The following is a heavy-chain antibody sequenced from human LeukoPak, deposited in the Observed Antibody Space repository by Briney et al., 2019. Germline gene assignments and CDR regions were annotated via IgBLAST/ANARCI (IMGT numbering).Heavy chain of an antibody. CDR2: ISWDGGST. Sequence: GGSLRLSCAASGFTFDDYTMHWVRQAPGKGLEWVSLISWDGGSTYYADSVKGRFTISRDNSKNSLYLQMNSPRTEDTALYYCARGTAARVFDYWGQGTLVTVSS. CDR3: ARGTAARVFDY. J-gene: IGHJ4*02. V-gene: IGHV3-43*01. D-gene: IGHD6-6*01. CDR1: GFTFDDYT.